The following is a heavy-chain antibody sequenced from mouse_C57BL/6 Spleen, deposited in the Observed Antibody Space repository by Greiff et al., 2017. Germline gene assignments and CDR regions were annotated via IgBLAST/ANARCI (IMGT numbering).Heavy chain of an antibody. CDR1: GYAFSSSW. V-gene: IGHV1-82*01. D-gene: IGHD1-1*01. J-gene: IGHJ2*01. Sequence: QVQLQQSGPELVKPGASVKISCKASGYAFSSSWMNWVKQRPGKGLEWIGRIYPGDGDTNYNGKFKGKATLTADKSSRTAYMQLSSLTSEDSAVYFCARGGGSSRFDYWGQGTTLTVSS. CDR3: ARGGGSSRFDY. CDR2: IYPGDGDT.